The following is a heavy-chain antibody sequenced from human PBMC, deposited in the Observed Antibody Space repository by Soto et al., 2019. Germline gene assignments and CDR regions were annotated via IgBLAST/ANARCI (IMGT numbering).Heavy chain of an antibody. CDR2: ISYDGSNK. Sequence: PGGSLRLSCAASGFTFSSYGMHWVRQAPGKGLEWVAVISYDGSNKYYADSVKGRFTISRDNSKNTLYLQMNSLRAEDTAVYYCAKGLWFGELSWFDPWGQGTLVTVPS. V-gene: IGHV3-30*18. CDR3: AKGLWFGELSWFDP. J-gene: IGHJ5*02. CDR1: GFTFSSYG. D-gene: IGHD3-10*01.